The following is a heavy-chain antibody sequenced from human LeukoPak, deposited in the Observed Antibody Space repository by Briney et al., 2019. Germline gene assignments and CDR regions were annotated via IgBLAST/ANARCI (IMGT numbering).Heavy chain of an antibody. D-gene: IGHD3-22*01. V-gene: IGHV3-21*01. CDR1: GFTFSSYS. Sequence: GGSLRLSCAASGFTFSSYSMNWVRQAPGKGLEWVSSISSSSSYIYYADSVKGRFTISRDNAKNSLYLQMNSLRAEDTAVYFCARDAKDYYDSSGYYWGQGTLVTVSS. J-gene: IGHJ4*02. CDR2: ISSSSSYI. CDR3: ARDAKDYYDSSGYY.